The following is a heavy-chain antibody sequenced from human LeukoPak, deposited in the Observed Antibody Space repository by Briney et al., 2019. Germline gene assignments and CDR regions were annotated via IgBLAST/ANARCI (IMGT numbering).Heavy chain of an antibody. D-gene: IGHD4-17*01. J-gene: IGHJ4*02. Sequence: GGSLRLSCAASGLTFSSYAMSWVRQAPGKGLEWVSTISGSGGSTYYADSVKGRFTISRDNSKNTLFLQMNSPRAEDTAVYYCAKDLYGDYYFDYWGQGTLVTVSS. CDR1: GLTFSSYA. CDR3: AKDLYGDYYFDY. V-gene: IGHV3-23*01. CDR2: ISGSGGST.